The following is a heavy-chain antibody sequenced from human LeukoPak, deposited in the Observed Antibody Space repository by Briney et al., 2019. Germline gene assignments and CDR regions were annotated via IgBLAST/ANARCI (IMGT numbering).Heavy chain of an antibody. J-gene: IGHJ4*02. CDR1: GYTFTSYY. CDR2: INSSGGNT. CDR3: ARDSGMVGGTVDY. D-gene: IGHD3-10*01. Sequence: GASVTVSFTSSGYTFTSYYMYWVGQAPGQGLEWMGLINSSGGNTSYAQKFQGRVTMTRDTSTSTVYMELSSLRCEDTAVYYCARDSGMVGGTVDYWAREPWSPSPQ. V-gene: IGHV1-46*01.